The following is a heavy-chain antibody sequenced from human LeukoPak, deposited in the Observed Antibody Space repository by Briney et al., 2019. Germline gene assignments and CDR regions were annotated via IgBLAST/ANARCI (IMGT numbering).Heavy chain of an antibody. V-gene: IGHV3-48*04. CDR3: ARDPIHYYGSGDNWFDP. D-gene: IGHD3-10*01. CDR2: ISSSSTTI. CDR1: GFTFSIYN. J-gene: IGHJ5*02. Sequence: PGGFLRLACAASGFTFSIYNMDWVSQAPGKGLEGVSYISSSSTTIYYADSVKGRFTISRDNARNSLYLQMNSLRAEDTAVYYCARDPIHYYGSGDNWFDPWGQGTLVTVSS.